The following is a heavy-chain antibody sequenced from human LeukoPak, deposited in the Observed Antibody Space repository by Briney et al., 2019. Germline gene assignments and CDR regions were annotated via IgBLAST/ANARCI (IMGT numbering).Heavy chain of an antibody. J-gene: IGHJ4*02. CDR1: GGTFSSYA. V-gene: IGHV1-69*06. D-gene: IGHD6-13*01. CDR3: ARLVWSPGQQRNLYYFDY. CDR2: IIPIFGTA. Sequence: WASVKVSCKASGGTFSSYAISWVRHAPGQGLEWMGGIIPIFGTANYAQKFQGRVTITADKSTSAAYMELSSLRSEDTAVYYCARLVWSPGQQRNLYYFDYWGQGTLVTVSS.